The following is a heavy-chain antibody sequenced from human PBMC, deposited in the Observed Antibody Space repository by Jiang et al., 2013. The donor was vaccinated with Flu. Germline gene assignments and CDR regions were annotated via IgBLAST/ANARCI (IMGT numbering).Heavy chain of an antibody. CDR2: IYWNDDK. D-gene: IGHD3-16*02. CDR1: GLSLSTPGVG. J-gene: IGHJ4*02. V-gene: IGHV2-5*01. CDR3: AHRRNVGAYDSDWGSYRPSGPFDY. Sequence: KPTQTLTLTCTLSGLSLSTPGVGVAWIRQPPGKALEWLGIIYWNDDKLHSPSLKSRLTITKDTSRNQVVLTVTNVDPVDTATYFCAHRRNVGAYDSDWGSYRPSGPFDYWGLGTLVSVSS.